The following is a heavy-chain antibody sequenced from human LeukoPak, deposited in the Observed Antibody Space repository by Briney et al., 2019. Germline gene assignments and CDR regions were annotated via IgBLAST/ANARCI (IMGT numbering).Heavy chain of an antibody. CDR2: IYTSGST. Sequence: SETLSLTSTDSGGSISSYYWSSIRQPPRKGLEWFGYIYTSGSTNYNPSLKSRVTISVDTSKNQFSLKLSSVTAADTAVYYCARLPSGRRAWFDPWGQGTLVTVSS. J-gene: IGHJ5*02. D-gene: IGHD3-10*01. V-gene: IGHV4-4*09. CDR3: ARLPSGRRAWFDP. CDR1: GGSISSYY.